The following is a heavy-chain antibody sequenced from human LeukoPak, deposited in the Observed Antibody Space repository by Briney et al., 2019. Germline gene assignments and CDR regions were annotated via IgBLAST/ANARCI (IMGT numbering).Heavy chain of an antibody. CDR2: IYYSGST. J-gene: IGHJ2*01. CDR3: ARDSYYDSSGYWGWYFDL. CDR1: GGSFSSGSYY. D-gene: IGHD3-22*01. Sequence: PSETLSLTCTVSGGSFSSGSYYWSWIRQPPGKGLEWLGYIYYSGSTNYNPSLKSRVTISVDTSKNQFSLKLSSVTAADTAVYYCARDSYYDSSGYWGWYFDLWGRGTLVTVSS. V-gene: IGHV4-61*01.